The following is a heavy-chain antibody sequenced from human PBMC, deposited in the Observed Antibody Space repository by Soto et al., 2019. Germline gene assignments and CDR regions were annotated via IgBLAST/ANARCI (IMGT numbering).Heavy chain of an antibody. V-gene: IGHV1-69*01. CDR2: IIPIFGTA. J-gene: IGHJ4*02. CDR1: GGTFSSYA. D-gene: IGHD3-3*01. CDR3: ARDRMDFWSGRTQTYYFDY. Sequence: QVHLVQSGAEVKKPGSSVKVSCKASGGTFSSYAISWVRQAPGQGLEWMGGIIPIFGTANYAQKFQGRVTITADESTSTAYMELSSLRSEDTAVYYCARDRMDFWSGRTQTYYFDYWGQGTLVTVSS.